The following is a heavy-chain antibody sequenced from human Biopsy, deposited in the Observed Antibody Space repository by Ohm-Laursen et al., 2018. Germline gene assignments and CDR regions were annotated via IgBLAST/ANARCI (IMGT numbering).Heavy chain of an antibody. Sequence: ASVKVSCKSSGDTFTTSAISWVRQVPGQGLDWMGRIIPILGTVDYGQNFQGRVTIRADTSTTFLELTSLRYDDTAVYYCASGNIGGVGLDVWGLGTTVTVSS. V-gene: IGHV1-69*04. CDR2: IIPILGTV. CDR3: ASGNIGGVGLDV. CDR1: GDTFTTSA. J-gene: IGHJ6*02. D-gene: IGHD3-10*01.